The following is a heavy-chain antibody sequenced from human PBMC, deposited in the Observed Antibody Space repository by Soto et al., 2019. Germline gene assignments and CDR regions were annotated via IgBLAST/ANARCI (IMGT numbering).Heavy chain of an antibody. Sequence: QVQLQESGPGLVKPSQTLSLTCTVSGGSISSGGYYWSWIRQHPGKGLEWIGYFYYSGSTYYNPSLNIRVTISVDTSKNQFSLKLSSVTAADTAVYYCARAMGVYYYASSGYYDAFDIWGQGTMVTVSS. CDR2: FYYSGST. CDR3: ARAMGVYYYASSGYYDAFDI. D-gene: IGHD3-22*01. V-gene: IGHV4-31*03. J-gene: IGHJ3*02. CDR1: GGSISSGGYY.